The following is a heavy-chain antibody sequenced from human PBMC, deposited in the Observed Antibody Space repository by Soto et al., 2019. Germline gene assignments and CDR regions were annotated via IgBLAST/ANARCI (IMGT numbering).Heavy chain of an antibody. CDR1: GGTFSSYA. J-gene: IGHJ4*02. Sequence: SVKVSCKASGGTFSSYAISWVRQAPGQGLEWVGGIIPIFGAANYAQKFQGRVTITADKSTSTAYMELSSLRSEDTAVYYCAREVGSGYYYYFDYWGQGTLVTVSS. CDR2: IIPIFGAA. CDR3: AREVGSGYYYYFDY. D-gene: IGHD3-22*01. V-gene: IGHV1-69*06.